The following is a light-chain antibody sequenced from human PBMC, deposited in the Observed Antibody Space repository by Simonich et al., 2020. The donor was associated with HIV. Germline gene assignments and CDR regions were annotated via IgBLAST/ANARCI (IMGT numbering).Light chain of an antibody. CDR2: AAS. Sequence: DIQMTQSPSSLSASVGDRVTITCRASQGISNSLAWYQQKPGKAPKLLLYAASRLESGVPSRFSGSGSGTDYTLTISSLQAEDVAVYYCQQYYAPPLTFGGGTRVEIK. CDR1: QGISNS. V-gene: IGKV1-NL1*01. J-gene: IGKJ4*01. CDR3: QQYYAPPLT.